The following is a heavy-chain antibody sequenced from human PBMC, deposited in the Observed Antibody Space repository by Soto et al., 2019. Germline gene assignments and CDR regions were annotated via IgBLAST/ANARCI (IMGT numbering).Heavy chain of an antibody. CDR2: IIPILGIA. V-gene: IGHV1-69*08. CDR3: AREYYGDGPAGY. Sequence: QVQLVQSGAEVKKPGSSVKVSCKASGGTFSSYTISWVRQAPGQGLEWMGRIIPILGIANYAQKFQGRVTITADKSTSTAYMELSSLRSDDTAVYYCAREYYGDGPAGYWGQGTLVTVSS. D-gene: IGHD3-10*01. CDR1: GGTFSSYT. J-gene: IGHJ4*02.